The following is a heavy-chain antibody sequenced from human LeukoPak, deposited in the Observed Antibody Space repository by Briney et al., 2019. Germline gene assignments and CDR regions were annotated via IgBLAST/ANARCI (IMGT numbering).Heavy chain of an antibody. CDR1: GFTFSSYW. J-gene: IGHJ4*02. Sequence: GGSLRLSCAASGFTFSSYWMSWVRQAPGKGLEWVANIKQDGSEKYYVDSVKGRFTISRDNAKNSLHLQMNSLRAEDTAVYYCARDGTYYDFWSGFYWLDYWGQGTLATVSS. CDR2: IKQDGSEK. D-gene: IGHD3-3*01. CDR3: ARDGTYYDFWSGFYWLDY. V-gene: IGHV3-7*01.